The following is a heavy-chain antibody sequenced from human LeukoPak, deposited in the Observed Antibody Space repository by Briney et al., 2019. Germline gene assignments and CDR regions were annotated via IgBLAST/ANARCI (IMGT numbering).Heavy chain of an antibody. CDR2: IIPIFGTA. CDR3: AGGRMATITASFDY. Sequence: SVKVSCRASGYTFTSCFIHWVRQAPGQGLEWMGGIIPIFGTANYAQKFQGRVTITADESTSTAYMELSSLRSEDTAVYYCAGGRMATITASFDYWGQGTLVTVSS. J-gene: IGHJ4*02. V-gene: IGHV1-69*13. CDR1: GYTFTSCF. D-gene: IGHD5-24*01.